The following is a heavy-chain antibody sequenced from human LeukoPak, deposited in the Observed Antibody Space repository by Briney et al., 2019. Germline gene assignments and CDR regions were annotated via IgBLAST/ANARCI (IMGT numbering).Heavy chain of an antibody. CDR1: GGTFSSYA. D-gene: IGHD6-13*01. CDR2: IIPIFGTA. V-gene: IGHV1-69*13. CDR3: ASAPRYSSSWPNNWFDP. Sequence: GASVKVSCKASGGTFSSYAINWVRQAPGQGLKWMGGIIPIFGTANYAQKFQGRVTITADESTSTAYMELSSLRSEDTAVYFCASAPRYSSSWPNNWFDPWGQGTLVTVSS. J-gene: IGHJ5*02.